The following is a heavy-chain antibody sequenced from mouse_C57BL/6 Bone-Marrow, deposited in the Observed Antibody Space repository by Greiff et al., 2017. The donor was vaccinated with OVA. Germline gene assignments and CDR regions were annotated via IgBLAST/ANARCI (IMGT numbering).Heavy chain of an antibody. V-gene: IGHV1-64*01. Sequence: VQLQQPGAELVKPGASVKLSCKASGYTFTSYWMPWVKQRPGQGLEWIGMLHPTSGSTTYNEKFKSKATLTVDKSSSTAYMQLSSLTSEDSAVYYCARWLLRDWYFDVWGTGTTVTVSS. CDR1: GYTFTSYW. D-gene: IGHD2-3*01. J-gene: IGHJ1*03. CDR2: LHPTSGST. CDR3: ARWLLRDWYFDV.